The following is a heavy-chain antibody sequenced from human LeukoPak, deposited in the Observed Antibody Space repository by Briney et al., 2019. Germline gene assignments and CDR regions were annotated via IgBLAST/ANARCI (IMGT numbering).Heavy chain of an antibody. J-gene: IGHJ6*02. CDR1: GFTFSNFG. D-gene: IGHD4-17*01. CDR3: ARAHGDYPVIYGMDV. CDR2: IWYDGSNK. V-gene: IGHV3-33*01. Sequence: PGRSLRLSCTASGFTFSNFGMHWVRQAPGKGLEWVAVIWYDGSNKYYADSVKGRFTISRDNSENTLYLQMNSLRAEDTAVYYCARAHGDYPVIYGMDVWGQGTTVTVSS.